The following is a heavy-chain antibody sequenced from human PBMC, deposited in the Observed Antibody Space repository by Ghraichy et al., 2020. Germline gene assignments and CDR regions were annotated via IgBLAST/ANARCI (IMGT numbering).Heavy chain of an antibody. CDR2: ISAYNGNT. CDR3: ARVGRWFGEFTDVYGMDV. V-gene: IGHV1-18*04. J-gene: IGHJ6*02. CDR1: GYTFNSYG. Sequence: ASVKVSCKASGYTFNSYGISWVRQAPGQGLEWMGWISAYNGNTNYAQKLQGRVTMTTDTSTSTAYMELRSLRSDDTAVYYCARVGRWFGEFTDVYGMDVWGQGTTVTVSS. D-gene: IGHD3-10*01.